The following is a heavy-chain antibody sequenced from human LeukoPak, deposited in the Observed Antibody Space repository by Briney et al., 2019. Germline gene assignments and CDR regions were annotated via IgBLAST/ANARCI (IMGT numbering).Heavy chain of an antibody. J-gene: IGHJ4*02. CDR1: GFTFSSYG. V-gene: IGHV3-30*02. CDR3: AWSRNVRKFDY. CDR2: IRHDGTNQ. Sequence: PGGSLRLSCAASGFTFSSYGIHWVRQAPGKGLEWVTFIRHDGTNQHYGDSVKGRFTISRDNLKNTVFLQMNRVRAEDTAVYFCAWSRNVRKFDYWGQGTLVAVSS.